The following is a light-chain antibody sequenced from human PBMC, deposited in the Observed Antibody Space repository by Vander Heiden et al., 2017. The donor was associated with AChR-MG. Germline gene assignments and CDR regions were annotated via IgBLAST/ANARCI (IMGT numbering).Light chain of an antibody. Sequence: EIVMTQSPATLSVSPGERATLSCTASQTVSSNFTWYQQKPGQAPRLLIYGASTRATGIPARFSGSGSGTEFTLTISSLQSEDFAVYYCKQYNNWPPLTFGGGTKVEIK. CDR1: QTVSSN. J-gene: IGKJ4*01. V-gene: IGKV3-15*01. CDR2: GAS. CDR3: KQYNNWPPLT.